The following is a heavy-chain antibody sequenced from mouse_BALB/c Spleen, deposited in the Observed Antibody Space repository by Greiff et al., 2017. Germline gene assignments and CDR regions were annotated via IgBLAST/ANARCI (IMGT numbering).Heavy chain of an antibody. J-gene: IGHJ4*01. CDR1: GYSITSDYA. V-gene: IGHV3-2*02. CDR3: ASGGDYGYEGYAMDY. D-gene: IGHD2-2*01. Sequence: EVQLQESGPGLVKPSQSLSLTCTVTGYSITSDYAWNWIRQFPGNKLEWMGYISYSGSTSYNPSLKSRISITRDTSKNQFFLQLNSVTTEDTATYSGASGGDYGYEGYAMDYWGQGTTVTVSS. CDR2: ISYSGST.